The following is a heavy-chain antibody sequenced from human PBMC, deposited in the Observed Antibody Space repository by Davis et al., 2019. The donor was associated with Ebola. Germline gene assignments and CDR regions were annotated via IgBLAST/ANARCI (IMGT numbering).Heavy chain of an antibody. J-gene: IGHJ6*02. CDR3: ARHASPRSRNGMDV. V-gene: IGHV4-34*01. Sequence: PLETLSLTCTVSGGSISSYYWSWIRQPPGKGLEWIGEINHSGSTNYNPSLKSRVTISVDTSKNQFSLKLSSVTAADTAVYYCARHASPRSRNGMDVWGQGTTVTVSS. CDR1: GGSISSYY. CDR2: INHSGST. D-gene: IGHD2-2*01.